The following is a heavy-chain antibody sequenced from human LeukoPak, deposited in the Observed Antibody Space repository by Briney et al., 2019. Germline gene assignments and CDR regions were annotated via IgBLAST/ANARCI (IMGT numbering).Heavy chain of an antibody. CDR1: GFTFSSYS. CDR3: ARDQDWAF. D-gene: IGHD3/OR15-3a*01. J-gene: IGHJ4*02. Sequence: GGSLRLSCAASGFTFSSYSMNWVRQAPGKGLEWISFINHYGTIVYYADSVKGRFATSRDNAKNSLYLQINNVGADDTAVYYCARDQDWAFWGRGTLVTVSS. V-gene: IGHV3-48*04. CDR2: INHYGTIV.